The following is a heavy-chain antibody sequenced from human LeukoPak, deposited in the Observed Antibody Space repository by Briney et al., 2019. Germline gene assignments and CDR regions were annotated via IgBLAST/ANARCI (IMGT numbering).Heavy chain of an antibody. J-gene: IGHJ4*02. Sequence: GGSLRLSCAASGFTFSSYWMSWVRQAPGKGLEWVANIKQDGSEKYYVDSVKGRFTISRDNAKNSLYLQMNSLRAEDTAVYYCAREGMYSSSSSDYWGQGTLVAVSS. CDR2: IKQDGSEK. CDR3: AREGMYSSSSSDY. CDR1: GFTFSSYW. D-gene: IGHD6-6*01. V-gene: IGHV3-7*01.